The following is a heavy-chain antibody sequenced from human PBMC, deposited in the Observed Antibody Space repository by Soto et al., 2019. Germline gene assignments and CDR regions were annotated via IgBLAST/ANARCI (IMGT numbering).Heavy chain of an antibody. CDR3: ARGLVVVPNWFDP. Sequence: SETLSLTCTVSGGSISSGDYYWSWIRQPPGKGLEWIGYIYYSGSTYYNPSLKSRVAISVDTSKNQFSLKLSSVTAADTAVYYCARGLVVVPNWFDPWGQGTRVTVAS. CDR1: GGSISSGDYY. J-gene: IGHJ5*02. D-gene: IGHD3-22*01. CDR2: IYYSGST. V-gene: IGHV4-30-4*01.